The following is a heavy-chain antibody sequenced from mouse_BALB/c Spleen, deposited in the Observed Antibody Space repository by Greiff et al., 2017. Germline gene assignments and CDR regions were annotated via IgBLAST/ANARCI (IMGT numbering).Heavy chain of an antibody. D-gene: IGHD2-4*01. J-gene: IGHJ2*01. V-gene: IGHV5-6-3*01. CDR3: AEYDYALDY. CDR1: GFTFSSYG. Sequence: EVKLVESGGGLVQPGGSLKLSCAASGFTFSSYGMSWVRQTPDKRLELVATINSNGGSTYYPDSVKGRFTISRDNAKNTLYLQMSSLKSEDTAMYYCAEYDYALDYWGQGTTLTVSS. CDR2: INSNGGST.